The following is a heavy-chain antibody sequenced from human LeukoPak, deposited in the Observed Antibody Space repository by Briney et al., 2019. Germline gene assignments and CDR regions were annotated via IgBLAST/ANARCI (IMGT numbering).Heavy chain of an antibody. CDR3: AKDISGFGELLCPDY. V-gene: IGHV3-9*01. J-gene: IGHJ4*02. CDR2: ISWNSGSI. D-gene: IGHD3-10*01. Sequence: GGSLRLSCAASGFTFDDYAMYWVRQAPGKGLEWVSGISWNSGSIGYADSVKGRFTISRDNAKISLYLQMNSLRAEDTALYYCAKDISGFGELLCPDYWGQGTLVTVSS. CDR1: GFTFDDYA.